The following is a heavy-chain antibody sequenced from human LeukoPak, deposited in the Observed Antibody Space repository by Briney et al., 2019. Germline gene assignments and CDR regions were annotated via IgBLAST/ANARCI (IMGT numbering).Heavy chain of an antibody. Sequence: AGSLRLSCAASGFTFSSYAMSWVRQAPGKGLEWASAISGSGGSTYYADSVKGRFTISRDTSKNTLYLQIHSLRAEDTAVYYCAKKDTAIVTWGQGTLVTVSS. D-gene: IGHD5-18*01. V-gene: IGHV3-23*01. CDR3: AKKDTAIVT. CDR1: GFTFSSYA. CDR2: ISGSGGST. J-gene: IGHJ4*02.